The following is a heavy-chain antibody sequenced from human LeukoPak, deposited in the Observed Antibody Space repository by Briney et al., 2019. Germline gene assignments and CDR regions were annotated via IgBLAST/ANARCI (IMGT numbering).Heavy chain of an antibody. V-gene: IGHV3-9*01. J-gene: IGHJ4*02. CDR1: GFTFDDYA. Sequence: GGSLRLSCAASGFTFDDYAMHWVWQTPGKGLEWVSGISWNSGSIGYADSVKGRFTISRDNAKNSLYLQMNSLRAEDTALYYCTRAPGPGYSYGYDYFDYWGQGTLVTVSS. CDR2: ISWNSGSI. CDR3: TRAPGPGYSYGYDYFDY. D-gene: IGHD5-18*01.